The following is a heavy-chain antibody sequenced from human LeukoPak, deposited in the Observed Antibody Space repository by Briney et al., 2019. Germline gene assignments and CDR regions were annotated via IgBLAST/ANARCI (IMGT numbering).Heavy chain of an antibody. CDR1: GGTFSSYA. D-gene: IGHD3-3*01. Sequence: SVKVSCKASGGTFSSYAISWVRQAPGQGLEWMGGIIPIFGTANYAQKFQGRVTITADESTSTAYMELSSLRSEDTAVYYCASESPSGYPFHFDYWGQGTLVTVSS. J-gene: IGHJ4*02. CDR3: ASESPSGYPFHFDY. CDR2: IIPIFGTA. V-gene: IGHV1-69*13.